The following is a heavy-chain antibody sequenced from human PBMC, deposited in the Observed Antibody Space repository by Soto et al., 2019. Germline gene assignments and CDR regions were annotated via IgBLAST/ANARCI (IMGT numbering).Heavy chain of an antibody. CDR2: INPSGGST. D-gene: IGHD3-3*01. CDR3: ARWDDMNYDFWSGYYSPLTYGMDV. V-gene: IGHV1-46*01. CDR1: GYTFTSSY. J-gene: IGHJ6*02. Sequence: ASVKVSCKASGYTFTSSYMHWVRQAPGQGLEWMGIINPSGGSTSYAQKFQGRVTMTRDTSTSTVYMELSSLRSEDTAVYYCARWDDMNYDFWSGYYSPLTYGMDVWGQGTTVTVSS.